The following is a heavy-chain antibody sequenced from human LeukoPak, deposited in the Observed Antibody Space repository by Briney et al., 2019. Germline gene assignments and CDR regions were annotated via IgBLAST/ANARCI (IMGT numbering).Heavy chain of an antibody. V-gene: IGHV4-30-4*01. Sequence: PSETLSLTCSVSGGSVSSGDYYWSWLRQPPGTGLEWIGYMYYSGSTYYSPSLKSRVTISVDTSKNQFSLKLRSVTAADTAVYYCVRRMVGAIRPFDYWGQGTLVTVSS. D-gene: IGHD1-26*01. CDR2: MYYSGST. J-gene: IGHJ4*02. CDR1: GGSVSSGDYY. CDR3: VRRMVGAIRPFDY.